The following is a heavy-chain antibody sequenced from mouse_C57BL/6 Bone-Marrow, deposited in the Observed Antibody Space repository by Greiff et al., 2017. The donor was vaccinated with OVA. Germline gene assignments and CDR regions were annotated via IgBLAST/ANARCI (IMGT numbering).Heavy chain of an antibody. V-gene: IGHV5-16*01. J-gene: IGHJ1*03. CDR3: ARSPHDYGSSVWYFDV. D-gene: IGHD1-1*01. Sequence: EVMLVESEGGLVQPGSSMKLSCTASGFTFSDYYMAWVRQVPEKGLEWVANINYDGSSTYYLDSLKSRFIISRDNAKNILYLQMSSLKSEDTATYYCARSPHDYGSSVWYFDVWGTGTTVTVSS. CDR2: INYDGSST. CDR1: GFTFSDYY.